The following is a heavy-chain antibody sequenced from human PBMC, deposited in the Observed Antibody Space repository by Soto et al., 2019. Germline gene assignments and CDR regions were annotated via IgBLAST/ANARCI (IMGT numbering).Heavy chain of an antibody. CDR3: ARPKAGSGYDFSDFDY. CDR2: IIPIFGTA. V-gene: IGHV1-69*01. Sequence: QVQLVQSGAEVKKPGSSVKVSCKASGGTFSSYAISWVRQAPGQGVEWVGGIIPIFGTANYAQKFQGRVTITADESTSTAYMELSSLRSEDTAVYYCARPKAGSGYDFSDFDYWGQGTLVTVSS. CDR1: GGTFSSYA. D-gene: IGHD5-12*01. J-gene: IGHJ4*02.